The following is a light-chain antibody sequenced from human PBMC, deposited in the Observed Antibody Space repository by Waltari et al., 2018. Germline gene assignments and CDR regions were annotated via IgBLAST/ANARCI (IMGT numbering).Light chain of an antibody. CDR3: QSADSSVTYVV. CDR2: QET. CDR1: ALPKQY. J-gene: IGLJ3*02. V-gene: IGLV3-25*03. Sequence: YELTQSPSVSVSPGQTARITCSGDALPKQYAYWYQQKPGQAPVLLIYQETKRPSGVPGRFSGSSSGTTVTLTRSGAQAEDEAAYYCQSADSSVTYVVFGGGTKVTVL.